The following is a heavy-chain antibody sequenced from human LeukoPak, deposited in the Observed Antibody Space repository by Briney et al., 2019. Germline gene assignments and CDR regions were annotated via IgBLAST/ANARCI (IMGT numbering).Heavy chain of an antibody. J-gene: IGHJ4*02. D-gene: IGHD1-1*01. Sequence: PGGSLRLSCAASGFPSSTNDMSWVRQPPGKGLEWVSAISGSATGGTTYEDSVKGRFTISRDNSKGTLYLQMNSLRAEDTAVYYCAKVKTHWYFDNWGRGTLVTVSS. V-gene: IGHV3-23*01. CDR2: ISGSATGGT. CDR3: AKVKTHWYFDN. CDR1: GFPSSTND.